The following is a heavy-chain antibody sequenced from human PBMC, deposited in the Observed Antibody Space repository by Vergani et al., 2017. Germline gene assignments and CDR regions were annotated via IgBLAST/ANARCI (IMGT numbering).Heavy chain of an antibody. D-gene: IGHD2-2*01. V-gene: IGHV3-9*01. CDR3: AKVNHYCSSTSCYFDY. Sequence: EVQLVESGGGLVQPGGSLRISCAASGFTFDDYAMHWVRQAPGKGLEWVSGISWNSGSIGYADSVKGRFTISRDNAKNSLYLQMNSLRAEDTALYYCAKVNHYCSSTSCYFDYWGQGTLVTVSS. CDR2: ISWNSGSI. CDR1: GFTFDDYA. J-gene: IGHJ4*02.